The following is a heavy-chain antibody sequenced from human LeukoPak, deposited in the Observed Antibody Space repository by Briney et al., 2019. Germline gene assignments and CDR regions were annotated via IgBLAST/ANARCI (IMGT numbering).Heavy chain of an antibody. CDR2: INPSGGST. D-gene: IGHD6-6*01. V-gene: IGHV1-46*01. J-gene: IGHJ6*02. Sequence: ASVKVSCKASGYTFTSYYMHWVRQAPGQGLEWMGIINPSGGSTSYAQKFQGRVTMTRDTSTSTVYMELSSLRSEDTAVYYCARDLLYSSSSGGYYYYGMDVWGQGTTVTASS. CDR1: GYTFTSYY. CDR3: ARDLLYSSSSGGYYYYGMDV.